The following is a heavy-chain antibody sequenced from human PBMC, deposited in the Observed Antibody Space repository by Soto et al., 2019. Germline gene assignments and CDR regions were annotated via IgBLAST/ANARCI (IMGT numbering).Heavy chain of an antibody. CDR3: ARDWGGGNWFDP. J-gene: IGHJ5*02. CDR1: GGTFSSYT. D-gene: IGHD3-16*01. CDR2: IIPILGIA. V-gene: IGHV1-69*04. Sequence: SVKVSCKASGGTFSSYTIGWVRKAPGQGLEWMGRIIPILGIANYAQKFQGRVTITADKSTSTAYMELSSLRSEDTAVYYCARDWGGGNWFDPWGQGTLVTVSS.